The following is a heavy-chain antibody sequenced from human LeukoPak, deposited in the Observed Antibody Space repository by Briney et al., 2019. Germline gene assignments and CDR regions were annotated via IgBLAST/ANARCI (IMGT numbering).Heavy chain of an antibody. J-gene: IGHJ4*02. CDR2: INHSGST. V-gene: IGHV4-34*01. CDR1: GGSFSGYY. Sequence: SETLSLTCAVYGGSFSGYYWSWIRQPPGKGLEWIGEINHSGSTNYNPSLKSRVTISVDTSKNQFSLKLSSVTAADTAVYYCARGPTGSGSCYSDHVDYWGQGTLVTVSS. D-gene: IGHD3-10*01. CDR3: ARGPTGSGSCYSDHVDY.